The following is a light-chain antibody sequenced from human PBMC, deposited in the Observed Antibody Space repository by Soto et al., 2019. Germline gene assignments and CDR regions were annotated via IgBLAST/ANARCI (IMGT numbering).Light chain of an antibody. CDR2: KVD. CDR3: SSYTSGSTPYV. CDR1: SSDLGGLNY. J-gene: IGLJ1*01. V-gene: IGLV2-14*01. Sequence: QSALTQPASVSGSPGQSITIPCSGRSSDLGGLNYVSWYQQHPGKVPKLIIYKVDNRPSGISDRFSASKSGNTASLTISGLQAEDEAHYYCSSYTSGSTPYVFGTGTKLTVL.